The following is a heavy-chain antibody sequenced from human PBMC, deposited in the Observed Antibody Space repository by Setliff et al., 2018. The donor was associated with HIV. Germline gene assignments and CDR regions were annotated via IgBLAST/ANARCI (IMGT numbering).Heavy chain of an antibody. V-gene: IGHV4-38-2*01. CDR3: AGVNTLLAFFNP. J-gene: IGHJ5*02. CDR2: IFHSGTT. CDR1: GYSISSDYY. D-gene: IGHD5-12*01. Sequence: SETMSLTCAVSGYSISSDYYWGWIRQSPGKGLEWLGNIFHSGTTYYNPPLMSLVSISVDTSKDQFSLRLTSVTAADTDFYFCAGVNTLLAFFNPWGPGILVTVSS.